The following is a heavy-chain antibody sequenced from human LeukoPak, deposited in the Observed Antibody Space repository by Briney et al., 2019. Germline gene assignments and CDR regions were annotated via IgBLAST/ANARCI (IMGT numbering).Heavy chain of an antibody. J-gene: IGHJ5*02. CDR3: ATASVYCSSTSCYGGFDP. D-gene: IGHD2-2*01. CDR1: GYTFTDYY. V-gene: IGHV1-69-2*01. Sequence: EASVKVSCKVSGYTFTDYYMHWVQQAPGKGLEWMGLVDPEDGETIYAEKFQGRVTITADTSTETASMQLHSLRSEDTAVYYCATASVYCSSTSCYGGFDPWGQGTLVTVSS. CDR2: VDPEDGET.